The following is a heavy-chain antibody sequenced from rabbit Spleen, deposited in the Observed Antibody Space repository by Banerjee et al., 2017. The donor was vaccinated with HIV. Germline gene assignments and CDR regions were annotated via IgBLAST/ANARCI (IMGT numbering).Heavy chain of an antibody. CDR2: IDPIFGIA. D-gene: IGHD4-1*01. CDR1: GFDFSSYG. V-gene: IGHV1S47*01. Sequence: QEQLVESGGGLVQPGGSLKLSCKASGFDFSSYGVSWVRQAPGKGLEWIGYIDPIFGIAVYASWVSGRFTISSHNAQNTLYLQLNSLTAADTATYFCVKEVAGKFGLWGPGTLVTVS. CDR3: VKEVAGKFGL. J-gene: IGHJ4*01.